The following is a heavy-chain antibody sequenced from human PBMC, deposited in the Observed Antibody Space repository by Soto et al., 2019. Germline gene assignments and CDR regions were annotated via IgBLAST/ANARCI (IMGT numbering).Heavy chain of an antibody. D-gene: IGHD6-6*01. J-gene: IGHJ4*02. V-gene: IGHV1-18*01. Sequence: QVQLVQSGAEVKKPGASVKVSCKASGYTFTSYGISWVRQAPGQGLEWMGWISAYNGNTNYAQKHQGRVTMTTDQSTTTANMELRRLRSDETDVYYCARDRIAARPDYWGQGTLVTVSS. CDR1: GYTFTSYG. CDR2: ISAYNGNT. CDR3: ARDRIAARPDY.